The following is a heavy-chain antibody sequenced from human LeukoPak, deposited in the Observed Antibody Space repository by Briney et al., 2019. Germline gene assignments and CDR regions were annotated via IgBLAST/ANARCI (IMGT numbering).Heavy chain of an antibody. CDR2: IYYSGST. D-gene: IGHD1-26*01. V-gene: IGHV4-39*01. CDR1: GGSISSSSYY. CDR3: ARRGRGATTPFDY. Sequence: SETLSLTCTVSGGSISSSSYYWGWIRQPPGKGLEWIGSIYYSGSTYYNPSLKSRVTISVDTSKNQFSLKLSSVTAADTAVYYCARRGRGATTPFDYWGQGTLVTVSS. J-gene: IGHJ4*02.